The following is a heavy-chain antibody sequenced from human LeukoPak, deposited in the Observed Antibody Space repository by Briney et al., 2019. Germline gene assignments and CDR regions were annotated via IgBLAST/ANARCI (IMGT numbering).Heavy chain of an antibody. CDR3: ARVNYDFWSGYYYG. CDR1: GFTVSSDY. J-gene: IGHJ4*02. D-gene: IGHD3-3*01. CDR2: IYADGST. V-gene: IGHV3-53*01. Sequence: GGSLRLSCAASGFTVSSDYVSWVRQAPGKGLEWVSVIYADGSTYYADSVKGRFTISRDNSKNTLYLQMNSPRAEDTAVYYCARVNYDFWSGYYYGWGQGTLVTVSS.